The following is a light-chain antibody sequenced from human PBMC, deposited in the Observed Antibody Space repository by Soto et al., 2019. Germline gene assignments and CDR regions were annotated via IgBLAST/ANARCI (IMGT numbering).Light chain of an antibody. Sequence: EIVLTQSPCTLSLSPGERATLSCRASQSVGNNLAWHQQKPGQAPRLLIYGASTRATGFPARFSGSGSGTEFTLTISSLQSEDFAVYFCQQYNNWPITFGQGTRLEIK. V-gene: IGKV3-15*01. CDR2: GAS. CDR3: QQYNNWPIT. CDR1: QSVGNN. J-gene: IGKJ5*01.